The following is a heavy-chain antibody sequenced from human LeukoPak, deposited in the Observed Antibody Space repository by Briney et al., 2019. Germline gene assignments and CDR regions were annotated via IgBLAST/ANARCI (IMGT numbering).Heavy chain of an antibody. CDR3: ARDSGRFDVFDI. Sequence: GGSLRLSCAASGFTVSTIYMSWVRQAPGKGLEWVSVIYSDGRTYYADPVKGRFTISRDKSKNTLYLQMNSLRAEDTAVYYCARDSGRFDVFDIWGQGTMVTVSS. D-gene: IGHD3-10*01. CDR1: GFTVSTIY. V-gene: IGHV3-53*01. J-gene: IGHJ3*02. CDR2: IYSDGRT.